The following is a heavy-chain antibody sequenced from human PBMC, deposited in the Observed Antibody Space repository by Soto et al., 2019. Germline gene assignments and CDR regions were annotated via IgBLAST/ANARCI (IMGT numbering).Heavy chain of an antibody. Sequence: AGESLKISCKGSGYSFTSYWIAWVRQMPGRGLEWMGIIYPGDSATRYSPSFQGQVTISADKSISTAYLQWSSLRASDTAMYYCARRFCTGGSCSLDYWGQGTLVTVSS. CDR1: GYSFTSYW. CDR2: IYPGDSAT. J-gene: IGHJ4*02. D-gene: IGHD2-15*01. CDR3: ARRFCTGGSCSLDY. V-gene: IGHV5-51*01.